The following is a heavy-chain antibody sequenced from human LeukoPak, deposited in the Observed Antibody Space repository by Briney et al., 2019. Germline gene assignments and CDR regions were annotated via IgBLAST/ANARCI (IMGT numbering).Heavy chain of an antibody. Sequence: PSETLSLTCTVSGGSISSSSYYWGWIRQPPGKGLEWIGSIYYSGSTYYNPSLKSRVTISVDRSKNQFSLKLSSVTAADTAVYYCARAISGGSSSGDMDVWGKGTTVTVSS. CDR1: GGSISSSSYY. J-gene: IGHJ6*03. D-gene: IGHD6-6*01. V-gene: IGHV4-39*07. CDR2: IYYSGST. CDR3: ARAISGGSSSGDMDV.